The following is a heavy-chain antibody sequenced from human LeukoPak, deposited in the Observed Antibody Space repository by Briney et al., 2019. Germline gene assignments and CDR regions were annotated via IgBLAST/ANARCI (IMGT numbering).Heavy chain of an antibody. CDR1: GFTFSNYE. Sequence: GGSLRLSCAASGFTFSNYEMHWVRQAPGKGLEWVSYISSSGSDIYYADSVKGRFTISRDNAKNSLYLHMNSLRAEDTAVYYCAKNYGDYAEQDYWGQGTLVTVSS. V-gene: IGHV3-48*03. CDR2: ISSSGSDI. J-gene: IGHJ4*02. CDR3: AKNYGDYAEQDY. D-gene: IGHD4-17*01.